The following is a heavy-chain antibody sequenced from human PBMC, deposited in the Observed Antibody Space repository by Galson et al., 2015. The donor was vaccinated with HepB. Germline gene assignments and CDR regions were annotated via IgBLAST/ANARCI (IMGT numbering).Heavy chain of an antibody. CDR1: GYRFTNYW. Sequence: QSGAEVKKPGESLRISCKGSGYRFTNYWISWVRQMPGKGLEWMGRIDPSDSYIKYSPSFQGHVTISADKSISTAYLQWSSLKASDTAMYHCATSYYYDSSGYKGAIDYWGQGTLVTVSP. V-gene: IGHV5-10-1*01. D-gene: IGHD3-22*01. J-gene: IGHJ4*02. CDR2: IDPSDSYI. CDR3: ATSYYYDSSGYKGAIDY.